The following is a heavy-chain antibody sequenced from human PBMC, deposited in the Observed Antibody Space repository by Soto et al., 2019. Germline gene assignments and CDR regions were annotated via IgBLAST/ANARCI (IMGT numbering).Heavy chain of an antibody. CDR2: IVPITGMT. Sequence: QVQLVQSGAEVKKPGSSVRVSCTPSGGTFSSYTISWVRQAPGXXXXWMGRIVPITGMTRYAQKFQGRLTITAVTSTTTAYLELSSLTSEDSAVYFCSRGVASLVDSWGQGTQVTVSS. V-gene: IGHV1-69*02. D-gene: IGHD2-15*01. J-gene: IGHJ4*02. CDR3: SRGVASLVDS. CDR1: GGTFSSYT.